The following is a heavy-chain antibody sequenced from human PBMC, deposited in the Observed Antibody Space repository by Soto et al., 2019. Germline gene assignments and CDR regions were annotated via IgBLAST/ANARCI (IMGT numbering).Heavy chain of an antibody. CDR3: ARAHAPTLPFDS. J-gene: IGHJ4*01. Sequence: SETLSLTCTVSCGSIRNVYWSWIRQAPGKGLEWIGFIFHSGNAKYNPSLKSRVTISVDTSKNQFSLSLDSVTAVDTAVYFCARAHAPTLPFDSWGQGTLVTVSS. V-gene: IGHV4-59*01. D-gene: IGHD2-15*01. CDR2: IFHSGNA. CDR1: CGSIRNVY.